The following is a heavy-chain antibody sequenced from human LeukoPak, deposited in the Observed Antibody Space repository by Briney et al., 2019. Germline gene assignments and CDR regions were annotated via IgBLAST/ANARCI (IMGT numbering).Heavy chain of an antibody. D-gene: IGHD5-18*01. J-gene: IGHJ4*02. Sequence: PGGSLRLSCAASGFTVSSNYMSWVRQAPGKGLEWVSAISNNGDSTYYADSVKGRFTISRDNSKNTLYLQMNTLRAEDTAVYYCAKDRRAGYSSHDYWGQGTLVTVSS. CDR1: GFTVSSNY. CDR2: ISNNGDST. V-gene: IGHV3-23*01. CDR3: AKDRRAGYSSHDY.